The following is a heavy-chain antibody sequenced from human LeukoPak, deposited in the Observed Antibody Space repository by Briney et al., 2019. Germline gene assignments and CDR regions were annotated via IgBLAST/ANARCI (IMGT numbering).Heavy chain of an antibody. D-gene: IGHD3-22*01. CDR2: ISAYNGNT. Sequence: GASVKVSCKASGYTFTSYGISWVRQAPGQGLEWMGWISAYNGNTNYAQKLQGRVTVTTDTSTSTAYMELRSLRSDDTAVYYCASTPPTYYYDSSGSRFDYWGQGTLVTVSS. CDR3: ASTPPTYYYDSSGSRFDY. V-gene: IGHV1-18*01. CDR1: GYTFTSYG. J-gene: IGHJ4*02.